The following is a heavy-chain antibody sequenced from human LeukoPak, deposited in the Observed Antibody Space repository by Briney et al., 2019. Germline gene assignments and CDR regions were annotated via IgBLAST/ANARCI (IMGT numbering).Heavy chain of an antibody. Sequence: AASVKVSFKASGYTFTSYDINWVRQATGQGLEWMGWMNPNSGNTGYAQKFQGRVTMTRNTSISTAYMELSSLRSEDTAVYYCARGYYYDSSGYYPRHDYWGQGTLVTVSS. V-gene: IGHV1-8*01. CDR2: MNPNSGNT. CDR1: GYTFTSYD. D-gene: IGHD3-22*01. CDR3: ARGYYYDSSGYYPRHDY. J-gene: IGHJ4*02.